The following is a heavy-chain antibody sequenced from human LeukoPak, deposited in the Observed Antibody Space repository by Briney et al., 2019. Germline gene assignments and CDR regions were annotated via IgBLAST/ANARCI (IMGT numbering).Heavy chain of an antibody. CDR3: ARDGGSGSLVY. D-gene: IGHD3-10*01. V-gene: IGHV1-69*06. Sequence: HEASVTVSCKPSGGTFSSYAISWVRQAPGQGLEWMGGIIPIFGTANYAQKFQGRVTITADKSTSTAYMELSSLRSEDTAVYYCARDGGSGSLVYWGQGTLVTVSS. J-gene: IGHJ4*02. CDR1: GGTFSSYA. CDR2: IIPIFGTA.